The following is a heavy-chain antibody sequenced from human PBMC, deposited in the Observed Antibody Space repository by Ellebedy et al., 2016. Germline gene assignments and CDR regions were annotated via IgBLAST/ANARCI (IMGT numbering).Heavy chain of an antibody. CDR2: ISYDGSNK. D-gene: IGHD5-12*01. Sequence: GGSLRLXXAASEFIFSNYAMHWVRQAPGKGLEWVAVISYDGSNKHFADSVKGRFTISRDNSRNTAYLQMNSLRPEDTAVYYCARETRGYQGIFDYWGQGTLVIVSS. V-gene: IGHV3-30-3*01. CDR1: EFIFSNYA. CDR3: ARETRGYQGIFDY. J-gene: IGHJ4*02.